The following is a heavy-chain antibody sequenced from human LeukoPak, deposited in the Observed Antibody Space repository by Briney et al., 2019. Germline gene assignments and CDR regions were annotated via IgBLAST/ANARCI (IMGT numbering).Heavy chain of an antibody. CDR3: ARAGGDYVYAFDI. V-gene: IGHV1-2*02. D-gene: IGHD4-17*01. J-gene: IGHJ3*02. CDR2: INPNSGGT. CDR1: GYTFTGYY. Sequence: GASVTVSCKASGYTFTGYYMHWVRQARGQGLEWMGWINPNSGGTNYAQKFQGRVTMTRDTSISTDHMELSRLRSDDTAVYYCARAGGDYVYAFDIWGQGTMVTVSS.